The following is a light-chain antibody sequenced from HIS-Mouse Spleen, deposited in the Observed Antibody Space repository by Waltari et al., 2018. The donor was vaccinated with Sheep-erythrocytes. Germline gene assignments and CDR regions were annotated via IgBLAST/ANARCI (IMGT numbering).Light chain of an antibody. CDR1: QGISSW. CDR3: QQANIIPIT. J-gene: IGKJ5*01. CDR2: AAS. V-gene: IGKV1-12*01. Sequence: DIQMTQSPFSVSAFVGDRVTITCRVSQGISSWLAWYQQKPGKAPKFLIYAASSLQSGVPTRFSGSWSVTDFTLTMTSQQPEDFATYYCQQANIIPITFGQGTRLEIK.